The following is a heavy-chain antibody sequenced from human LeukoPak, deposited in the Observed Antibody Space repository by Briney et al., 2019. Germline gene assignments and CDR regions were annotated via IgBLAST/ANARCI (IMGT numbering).Heavy chain of an antibody. V-gene: IGHV4-39*07. CDR1: GGSISSSSYY. D-gene: IGHD6-13*01. Sequence: PSQTLSLTCTVSGGSISSSSYYWGWIRQPPGKGLEWIGSIYYSGSTYYNPSLKSRVTISVDTSKNQFSLKLSSVTAADTAVYYCASIGQLGQNWGQGTLVTVSS. CDR2: IYYSGST. CDR3: ASIGQLGQN. J-gene: IGHJ4*02.